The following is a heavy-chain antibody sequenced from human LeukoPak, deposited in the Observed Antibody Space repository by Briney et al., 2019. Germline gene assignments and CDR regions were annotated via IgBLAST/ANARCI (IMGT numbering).Heavy chain of an antibody. Sequence: ASVKVSCKASGYTFTSYGISWVRQAPGQGLEWMGWISAYNGNTNYAQKLQGRVTMTTDTSTSTAYMELRSLRPDDTAVYYCATWVDYDILTGQPIAGFDYWGQGTLVTVSS. J-gene: IGHJ4*02. CDR1: GYTFTSYG. CDR3: ATWVDYDILTGQPIAGFDY. D-gene: IGHD3-9*01. V-gene: IGHV1-18*01. CDR2: ISAYNGNT.